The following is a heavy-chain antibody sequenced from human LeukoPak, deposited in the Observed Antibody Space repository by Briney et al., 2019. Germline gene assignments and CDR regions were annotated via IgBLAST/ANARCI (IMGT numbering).Heavy chain of an antibody. CDR3: AKARCSGYGSGGSCYSGNDY. D-gene: IGHD2-15*01. Sequence: GASLRLSCAASGFTFSSFAMSWVRQAPGKGLEWVSSISGSGGSTYYADSVKGRFTISRDNSKNTLYLQMNSLRAEDTAVYYCAKARCSGYGSGGSCYSGNDYWGQGTLVTVSS. J-gene: IGHJ4*02. V-gene: IGHV3-23*01. CDR2: ISGSGGST. CDR1: GFTFSSFA.